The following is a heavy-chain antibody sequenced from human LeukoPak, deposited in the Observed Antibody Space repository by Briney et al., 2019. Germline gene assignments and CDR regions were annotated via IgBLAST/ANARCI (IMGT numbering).Heavy chain of an antibody. CDR3: ARGGYSYGLIDY. D-gene: IGHD5-18*01. V-gene: IGHV3-11*04. Sequence: GGSVTLSCAASGFTFSNYDINWVRQAPGKGLEWVSYISSSGSTIYYADSVKGRFTISRDNAKNSLYLQMNNLRAEDTAVYCCARGGYSYGLIDYWGQGPLDTVSS. J-gene: IGHJ4*02. CDR1: GFTFSNYD. CDR2: ISSSGSTI.